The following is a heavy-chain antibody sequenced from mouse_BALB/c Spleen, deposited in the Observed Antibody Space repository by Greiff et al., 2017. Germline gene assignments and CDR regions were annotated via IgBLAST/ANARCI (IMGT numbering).Heavy chain of an antibody. V-gene: IGHV1-54*01. Sequence: VQVVESGAELVRPGTSVKVSCKASGYAFTNYLIEWVKQRPGQGLEWIGVINPGSGGTNYNEKFKGKATLTADKSSSTAYMQLSSLTSDDSAVYFCARYYGSSFSYYFDYWGQGTTLTVSS. J-gene: IGHJ2*01. D-gene: IGHD1-1*01. CDR1: GYAFTNYL. CDR3: ARYYGSSFSYYFDY. CDR2: INPGSGGT.